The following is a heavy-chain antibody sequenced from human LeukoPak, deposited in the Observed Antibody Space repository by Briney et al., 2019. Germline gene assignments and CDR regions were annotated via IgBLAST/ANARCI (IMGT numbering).Heavy chain of an antibody. CDR3: ARELPSTGNWFDP. D-gene: IGHD1-14*01. CDR1: GVPITDYY. V-gene: IGHV4-59*01. J-gene: IGHJ5*02. Sequence: SETLSLTCNISGVPITDYYWSWIRQAPRRGLEWIGYMYYSGDSNSNPSLEGRVTMSADTSTNQFSLRLTSVTAADTAIYYCARELPSTGNWFDPWGQGILVTVSS. CDR2: MYYSGDS.